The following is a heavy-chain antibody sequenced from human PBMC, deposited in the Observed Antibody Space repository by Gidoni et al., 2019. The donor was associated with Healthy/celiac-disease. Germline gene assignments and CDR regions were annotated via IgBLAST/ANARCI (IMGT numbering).Heavy chain of an antibody. J-gene: IGHJ6*02. CDR3: AKDRSPYIVVVPAAQAGMDV. CDR2: ISYDGSNK. V-gene: IGHV3-30*18. D-gene: IGHD2-2*01. CDR1: GFPFSSSG. Sequence: QVQLVESGGGVVQPGRSLRLSCAASGFPFSSSGMHWVRQAPGKGLEWVAVISYDGSNKYYADSVKGRFTISRDNSKNTLYLQMNSLRAEDTAVYYCAKDRSPYIVVVPAAQAGMDVWGQGTTVTVSS.